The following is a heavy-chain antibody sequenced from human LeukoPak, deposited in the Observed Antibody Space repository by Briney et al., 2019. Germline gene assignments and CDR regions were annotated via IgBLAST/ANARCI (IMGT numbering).Heavy chain of an antibody. D-gene: IGHD4-17*01. Sequence: GGSLRLSCAAPGFTFSSYEMNWVRQAPGKGLEWVSYISSSGSTIYYADSVKGRFTISRDNAKNSLYLQMNSLRAEDTAVYYCARVAYGAQAFDIWGQGTMVTVSS. CDR3: ARVAYGAQAFDI. CDR1: GFTFSSYE. J-gene: IGHJ3*02. V-gene: IGHV3-48*03. CDR2: ISSSGSTI.